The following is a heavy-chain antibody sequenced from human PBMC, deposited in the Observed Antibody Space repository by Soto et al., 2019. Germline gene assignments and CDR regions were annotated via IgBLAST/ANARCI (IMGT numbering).Heavy chain of an antibody. J-gene: IGHJ4*02. V-gene: IGHV1-18*01. CDR3: AGGRGGFYYGSGSRLLDY. D-gene: IGHD3-10*01. CDR2: ISAYNGNT. CDR1: GYTFTSYG. Sequence: QVQLVQSGAEVKKPGASVKVSCKASGYTFTSYGISWVRQAPGQGLEWMGWISAYNGNTNYAQKLQGRVTMTTDTPTSTAYMELRSLRSDDTAVYYWAGGRGGFYYGSGSRLLDYWGQGTLVTVSS.